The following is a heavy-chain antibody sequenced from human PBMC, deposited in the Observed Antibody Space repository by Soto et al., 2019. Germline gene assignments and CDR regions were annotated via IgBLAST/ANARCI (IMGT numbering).Heavy chain of an antibody. J-gene: IGHJ4*02. Sequence: PSETLSLTCAVYGGSFSGYYWSWIRQPPGKGLEWIGEINHSGSTNYNPSLKSRVTISVDTSKNQFSLKLSSVTAADTAVYYCASPAGANRRIDYWGQGTLVTVSS. D-gene: IGHD4-17*01. CDR2: INHSGST. CDR3: ASPAGANRRIDY. CDR1: GGSFSGYY. V-gene: IGHV4-34*01.